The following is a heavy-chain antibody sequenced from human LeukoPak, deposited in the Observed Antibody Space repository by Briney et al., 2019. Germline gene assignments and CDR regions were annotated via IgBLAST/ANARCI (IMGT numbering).Heavy chain of an antibody. CDR2: IWYDGSNK. CDR3: ARDLSRGGYLGY. J-gene: IGHJ4*02. CDR1: GFTFSSYG. D-gene: IGHD3-10*01. V-gene: IGHV3-33*01. Sequence: PGRSLRLSCAASGFTFSSYGMHWVRQAPGKGLEWVAVIWYDGSNKYYADSVKGRFTISRDNSKNTLYLQMNSLRAEDTAVYYCARDLSRGGYLGYWGQGTLVTVSS.